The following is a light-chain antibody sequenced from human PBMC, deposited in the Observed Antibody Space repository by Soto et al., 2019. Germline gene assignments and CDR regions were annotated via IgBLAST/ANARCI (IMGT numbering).Light chain of an antibody. J-gene: IGKJ1*01. CDR1: QSVSSSY. CDR2: GAS. V-gene: IGKV3-20*01. Sequence: EIVLPQSPGTLSLSPGESSTLSRRDSQSVSSSYLAWYQQKPGQTNRLLIYGASSRATGIPDRFSGSGSGTDFTLTISRLEPEEFAVYYCQKYGSSPRTFGKGTKVDIK. CDR3: QKYGSSPRT.